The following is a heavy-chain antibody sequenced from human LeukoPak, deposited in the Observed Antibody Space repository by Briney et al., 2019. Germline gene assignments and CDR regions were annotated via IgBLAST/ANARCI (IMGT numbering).Heavy chain of an antibody. Sequence: GGSLRLSCAASGFTFNNYWMSWVRQAPGKGLEWVANIKQDGSEKYYVDSVKGRFTISRDNAKNSLYLQMNSLRAEDTAVYYCATEYETSNSWGQGTLVTVSS. D-gene: IGHD3-3*01. CDR1: GFTFNNYW. CDR3: ATEYETSNS. V-gene: IGHV3-7*01. CDR2: IKQDGSEK. J-gene: IGHJ4*02.